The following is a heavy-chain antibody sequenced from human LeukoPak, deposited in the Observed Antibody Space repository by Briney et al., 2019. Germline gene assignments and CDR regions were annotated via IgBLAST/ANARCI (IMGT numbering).Heavy chain of an antibody. J-gene: IGHJ4*02. CDR2: ISTSGNTI. D-gene: IGHD6-25*01. Sequence: GGSLRLSCAASGFIFSSYEMNWVRQAPGKGLEGVSYISTSGNTIYYADSVKGRFTISRDNAKNSLYLQMNSLRAEDTAVYYCARSGPRAAFDYWGQGTLVTGSS. CDR1: GFIFSSYE. V-gene: IGHV3-48*03. CDR3: ARSGPRAAFDY.